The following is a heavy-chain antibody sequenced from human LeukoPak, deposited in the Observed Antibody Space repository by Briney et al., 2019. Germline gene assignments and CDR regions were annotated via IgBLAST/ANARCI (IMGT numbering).Heavy chain of an antibody. CDR1: GFTFSSYW. V-gene: IGHV3-74*01. CDR3: ARVGRYSGYDFFDY. CDR2: INSDGSST. Sequence: GGSLRLSYAASGFTFSSYWMHWVRQAPGKGLVWVSRINSDGSSTSYADSVKGRFTISRDNAKNTLYLQMNSLRAEDTAVYYCARVGRYSGYDFFDYWGQGTLVTVSS. D-gene: IGHD5-12*01. J-gene: IGHJ4*02.